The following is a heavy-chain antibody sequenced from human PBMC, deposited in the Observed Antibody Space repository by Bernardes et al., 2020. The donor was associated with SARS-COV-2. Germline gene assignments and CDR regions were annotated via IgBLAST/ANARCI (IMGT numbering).Heavy chain of an antibody. CDR2: INAGNGNT. V-gene: IGHV1-3*01. Sequence: ASVKVSCKASGYTFTSYPMHWLRQAPGQRPEWMGWINAGNGNTKFSQKFKGRISITSDTSASTVYMDLSNLRSEDTAVYYCARAGRGPSPDFWGQGTLVTVSS. CDR1: GYTFTSYP. D-gene: IGHD5-12*01. J-gene: IGHJ4*02. CDR3: ARAGRGPSPDF.